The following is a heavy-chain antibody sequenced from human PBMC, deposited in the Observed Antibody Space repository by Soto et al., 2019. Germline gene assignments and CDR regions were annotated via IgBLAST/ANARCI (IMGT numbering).Heavy chain of an antibody. V-gene: IGHV3-23*04. J-gene: IGHJ4*02. Sequence: EVQLVESGGGLVQPGGSLRLSCAVSGVPFGTFTMNWVRQAPGKGLEWVSGLSDNVGTTHYAYSVKGRFPISRDKSKKTLYLQMNNLRAEDTAVYYCAKHFIGRRLQSPFDLGGQGTLVTVSS. CDR1: GVPFGTFT. CDR2: LSDNVGTT. CDR3: AKHFIGRRLQSPFDL. D-gene: IGHD3-9*01.